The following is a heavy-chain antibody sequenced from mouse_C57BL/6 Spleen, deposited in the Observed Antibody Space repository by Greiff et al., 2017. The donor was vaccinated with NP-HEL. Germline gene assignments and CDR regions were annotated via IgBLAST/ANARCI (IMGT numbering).Heavy chain of an antibody. CDR1: GYTFTSYW. J-gene: IGHJ4*01. D-gene: IGHD1-1*01. CDR2: IDPSDSYT. V-gene: IGHV1-69*01. Sequence: QVQLQQPGAELVMPGASVKLSCKASGYTFTSYWMHWVKQRPGQGLEWIGEIDPSDSYTNYNQKFKGKSTLTVDKSSSTAYMQLSSLTSEDSAVYYCARYYGSSYEGYYAMDYWGQGTSVTVSS. CDR3: ARYYGSSYEGYYAMDY.